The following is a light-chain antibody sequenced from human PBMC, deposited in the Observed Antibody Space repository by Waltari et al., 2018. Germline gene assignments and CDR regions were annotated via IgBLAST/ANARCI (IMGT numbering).Light chain of an antibody. V-gene: IGLV2-8*01. Sequence: QSALTQPPSASGSPGQSVTISCTGSSNDVGGFDYVSWYQQQPGKAPKLIIHEVNKRPAGVPARLSGSKAGKSAYRTVSGLQADEEGDYHCSSYGGSSTLVFGGGTKLTVL. CDR2: EVN. J-gene: IGLJ2*01. CDR3: SSYGGSSTLV. CDR1: SNDVGGFDY.